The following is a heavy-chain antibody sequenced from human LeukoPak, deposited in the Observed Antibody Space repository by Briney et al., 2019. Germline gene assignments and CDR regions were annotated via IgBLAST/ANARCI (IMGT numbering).Heavy chain of an antibody. CDR3: ATETNGRHYDY. Sequence: PGGSLRLSCTTSGLTCSTSGFNWVRQAPGKGLAWVASIGPTGFDRYHADSIKGRFTISRDDANDFLYLQMDSLRAEDTAVYYCATETNGRHYDYWGQGTLLTVSS. V-gene: IGHV3-21*06. J-gene: IGHJ4*02. CDR2: IGPTGFDR. CDR1: GLTCSTSG. D-gene: IGHD1-14*01.